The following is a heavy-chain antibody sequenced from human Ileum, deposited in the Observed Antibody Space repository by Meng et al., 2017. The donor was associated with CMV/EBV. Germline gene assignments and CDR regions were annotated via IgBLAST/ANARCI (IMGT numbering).Heavy chain of an antibody. CDR2: ITSGSSDI. V-gene: IGHV3-21*01. Sequence: GGSLRLSCAASGFTFSSYNMNWVRQAPGKGLEWVSSITSGSSDIYYADSVKGRFTISRDNAKNSLYLQMNSLRAEDTAVYYCASYTWIQLSIWGPGTQVTFSS. CDR3: ASYTWIQLSI. CDR1: GFTFSSYN. J-gene: IGHJ4*02. D-gene: IGHD5-18*01.